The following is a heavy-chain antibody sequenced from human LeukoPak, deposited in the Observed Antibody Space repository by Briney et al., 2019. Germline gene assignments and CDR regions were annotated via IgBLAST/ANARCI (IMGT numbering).Heavy chain of an antibody. V-gene: IGHV4-39*01. Sequence: SETLSLTXTVSGGSIRSSSYYWGWIRQPPGKGLDWIGSIYYSGSTYYKPSLRSRVTISVDTSKSQFSLKLSSVTAADTAVYYCARHQGGDGYNYYYYYMDVWGKGTTVTVSS. CDR2: IYYSGST. D-gene: IGHD5-24*01. J-gene: IGHJ6*03. CDR1: GGSIRSSSYY. CDR3: ARHQGGDGYNYYYYYMDV.